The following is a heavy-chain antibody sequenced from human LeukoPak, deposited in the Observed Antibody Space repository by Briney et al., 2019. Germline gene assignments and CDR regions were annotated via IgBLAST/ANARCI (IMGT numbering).Heavy chain of an antibody. J-gene: IGHJ4*02. CDR3: ARERNRRATFYQTPLDH. CDR1: GGSVSSYC. CDR2: FYYSGST. V-gene: IGHV4-59*02. Sequence: PSETLSLTCTVSGGSVSSYCWSWIRQPPGKGLEWIGYFYYSGSTNYNPSLKSRVTISVDTSKNQFSLKLSSVTAADAAVYYCARERNRRATFYQTPLDHWGQGTLVTVSS. D-gene: IGHD1/OR15-1a*01.